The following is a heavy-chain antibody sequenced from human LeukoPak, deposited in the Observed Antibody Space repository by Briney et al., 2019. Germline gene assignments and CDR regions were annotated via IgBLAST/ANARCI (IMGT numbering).Heavy chain of an antibody. CDR1: GGSISSSSYY. CDR2: INHSGST. V-gene: IGHV4-39*07. J-gene: IGHJ3*02. CDR3: ASPGHYCSSTSCYRRDAFDI. Sequence: PSETLSLTCTVSGGSISSSSYYWSWIRQPPGKGLEWIGEINHSGSTNYNPSLKSRVTMSVDTSKNQFSLKLSSVTAADTAVYYCASPGHYCSSTSCYRRDAFDIWGQGTMVTVSS. D-gene: IGHD2-2*02.